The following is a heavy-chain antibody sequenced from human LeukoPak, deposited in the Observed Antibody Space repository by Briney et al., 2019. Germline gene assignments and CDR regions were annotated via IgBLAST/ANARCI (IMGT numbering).Heavy chain of an antibody. CDR2: INHSGST. CDR1: GGSFSGCY. V-gene: IGHV4-34*01. J-gene: IGHJ4*02. D-gene: IGHD2-2*01. Sequence: SETLSLTCAVYGGSFSGCYWSWIRQPPGKGLEWIGEINHSGSTNYNPSLKSRVTISVDTSKNQFSLKLSSVTAADTAVYYCARPYCSSTSCYDWDDYWGQATLVTVSS. CDR3: ARPYCSSTSCYDWDDY.